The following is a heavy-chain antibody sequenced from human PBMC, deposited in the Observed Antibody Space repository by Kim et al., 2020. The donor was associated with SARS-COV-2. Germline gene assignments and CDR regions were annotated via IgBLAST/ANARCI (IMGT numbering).Heavy chain of an antibody. V-gene: IGHV3-11*06. D-gene: IGHD6-19*01. CDR3: ARAYSSGWAYFDY. Sequence: YGGNGKGRFTISRDNAKNSLYLKMNSLRAEETAVYYCARAYSSGWAYFDYWGQGTLVTVSS. J-gene: IGHJ4*02.